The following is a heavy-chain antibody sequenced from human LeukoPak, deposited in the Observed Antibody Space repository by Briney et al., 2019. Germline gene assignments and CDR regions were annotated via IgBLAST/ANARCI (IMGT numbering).Heavy chain of an antibody. CDR3: ARGPIVGAESDY. CDR1: GGTFSSYA. D-gene: IGHD1-26*01. V-gene: IGHV1-69*05. J-gene: IGHJ4*02. Sequence: SVKVSCKASGGTFSSYAISWVRQAPGQGLEWMGRIIPIFGTANYAQKFQGRVTITTDESTSTAYMELSSLRSEDTAEYYCARGPIVGAESDYWGQGTLVTVSS. CDR2: IIPIFGTA.